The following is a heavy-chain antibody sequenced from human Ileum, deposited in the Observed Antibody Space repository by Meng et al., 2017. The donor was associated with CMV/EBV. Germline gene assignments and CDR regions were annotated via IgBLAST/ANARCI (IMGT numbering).Heavy chain of an antibody. V-gene: IGHV4-61*01. CDR1: GSSVRSDTFY. Sequence: VSGSSVRSDTFYWIWIRQPPGKGLKWIGYINYSGSTDYNASLKSRITISVDTSKNQFSLKLSSVTAADTAMYYCGRHDDFWTGYNDYWGQGTLVTVSS. CDR2: INYSGST. D-gene: IGHD3/OR15-3a*01. J-gene: IGHJ4*02. CDR3: GRHDDFWTGYNDY.